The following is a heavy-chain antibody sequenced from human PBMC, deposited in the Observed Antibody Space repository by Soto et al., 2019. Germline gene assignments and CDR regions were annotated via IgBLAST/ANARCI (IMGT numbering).Heavy chain of an antibody. CDR2: IIPIFGSA. Sequence: SVKVSCKASGGTISNYAITWVRQAPGQGLEWLGRIIPIFGSANYAQKFQGRVTITADESTTTAYMELSSLRSEDTAVYYCAAGYCTSTGCHDFYSYGMDVWGQGTTVTVSS. V-gene: IGHV1-69*13. CDR1: GGTISNYA. J-gene: IGHJ6*02. CDR3: AAGYCTSTGCHDFYSYGMDV. D-gene: IGHD2-2*01.